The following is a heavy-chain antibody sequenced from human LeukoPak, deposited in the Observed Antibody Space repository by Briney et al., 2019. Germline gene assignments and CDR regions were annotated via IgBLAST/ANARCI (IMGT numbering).Heavy chain of an antibody. J-gene: IGHJ4*02. Sequence: SETLSLTCIVSGGSMTTHHWNWIRQTPGKGLEWIGYVFDSGRTKENPSLKSRVTLSADTSKNQLSLRLSSVTAADTAVYYCTTIKRGNIFGYFDFWGQGILVTVSS. CDR1: GGSMTTHH. D-gene: IGHD5-18*01. CDR2: VFDSGRT. CDR3: TTIKRGNIFGYFDF. V-gene: IGHV4-59*11.